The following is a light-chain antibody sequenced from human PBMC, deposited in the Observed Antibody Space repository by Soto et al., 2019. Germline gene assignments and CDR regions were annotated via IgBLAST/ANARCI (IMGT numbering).Light chain of an antibody. CDR1: QSITIY. CDR2: GAT. Sequence: DIQMTQSPSSLSASVGDKVTITCRTSQSITIYLNWYHHKPGIAPKLLIYGATTVQSGVPSRFRGSGSGTDFTLTISSLQPEDFGIYYCQQSYSIPWTFGQGTKVEIK. J-gene: IGKJ1*01. V-gene: IGKV1-39*01. CDR3: QQSYSIPWT.